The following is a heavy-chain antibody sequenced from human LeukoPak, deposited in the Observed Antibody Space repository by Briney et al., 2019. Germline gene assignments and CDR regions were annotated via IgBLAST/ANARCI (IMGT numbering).Heavy chain of an antibody. J-gene: IGHJ4*02. CDR3: ARATGGQAFCSGGSCYFDY. Sequence: SESLSLTCTVSGGSIRSGGYYWSWIRQHPGKGLEWIGYIYYSGSTYYNPSLKSRVTTSVDTSKNQFSLKLSSVTAADTAVYYRARATGGQAFCSGGSCYFDYWGQGTLVTVSS. CDR2: IYYSGST. CDR1: GGSIRSGGYY. V-gene: IGHV4-31*03. D-gene: IGHD2-15*01.